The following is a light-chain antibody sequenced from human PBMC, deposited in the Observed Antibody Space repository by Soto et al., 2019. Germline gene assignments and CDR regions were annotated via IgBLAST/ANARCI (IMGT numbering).Light chain of an antibody. CDR3: QPRTNWPLLP. J-gene: IGKJ5*01. V-gene: IGKV3-11*01. CDR2: DAS. CDR1: QSVSSY. Sequence: IVLTQSAATLSLSPGERYTLSCMASQSVSSYLAWYQQKPGQAPMLLIYDASNRATGIPARFSGSGSGTDFTLTISSLEPEDFAVHYCQPRTNWPLLPVGQGTRLEIK.